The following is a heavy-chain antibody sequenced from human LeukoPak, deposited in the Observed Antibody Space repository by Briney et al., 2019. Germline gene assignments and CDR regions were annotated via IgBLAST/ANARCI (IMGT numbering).Heavy chain of an antibody. CDR3: AKHYADTSTYSYFDL. Sequence: PGGSLRLSCAASGFTFSSYSMNWVRQAPGKGLEWVSSISSSSSYIYYADSVNGRFTISRDNSKNILYLHMNSLTVEDSAVYYCAKHYADTSTYSYFDLWGQGTLVTVSS. V-gene: IGHV3-21*04. D-gene: IGHD2/OR15-2a*01. CDR2: ISSSSSYI. CDR1: GFTFSSYS. J-gene: IGHJ4*02.